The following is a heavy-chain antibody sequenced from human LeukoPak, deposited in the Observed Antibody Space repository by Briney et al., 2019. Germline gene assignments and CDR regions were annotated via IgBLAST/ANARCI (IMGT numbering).Heavy chain of an antibody. V-gene: IGHV3-48*02. J-gene: IGHJ4*02. CDR2: ISSSSSTI. D-gene: IGHD6-13*01. CDR3: AKDDSSWMRVALDY. Sequence: PGGSLRLSCAASGFTFSSYSMNWVRQAPGKGLEWVSYISSSSSTIYYADSVKGRFTISRDNAKNSLYLQMNSLRDEDTAVYYCAKDDSSWMRVALDYWGQGTLVTVSS. CDR1: GFTFSSYS.